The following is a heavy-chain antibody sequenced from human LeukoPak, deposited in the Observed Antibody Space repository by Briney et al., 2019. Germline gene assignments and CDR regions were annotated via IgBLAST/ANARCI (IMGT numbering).Heavy chain of an antibody. CDR1: GGSISSYY. D-gene: IGHD4/OR15-4a*01. J-gene: IGHJ6*03. V-gene: IGHV4-59*01. CDR2: IYYSGST. CDR3: AQTLNYYYYYMDV. Sequence: SETLSLTCTVSGGSISSYYWSWIRQPPGKGLEWIGYIYYSGSTNYNPSLKSRVTISVDTSKNQFSLKLSSVTAADTAVYYCAQTLNYYYYYMDVWGKGTTVTVSS.